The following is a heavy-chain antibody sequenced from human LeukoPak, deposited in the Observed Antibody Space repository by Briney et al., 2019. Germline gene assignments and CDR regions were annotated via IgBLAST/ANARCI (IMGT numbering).Heavy chain of an antibody. V-gene: IGHV4-4*07. D-gene: IGHD6-19*01. CDR2: IYSSGNT. Sequence: SETLSLTCTVSGGSISSYYWSWIRQPAGEGPEWIGRIYSSGNTNYNPSLRSRVTMSVDTSKNQFSLKLTSVTAADTAVYYCARAVAVAGTALDYWGQGTLVTVSS. J-gene: IGHJ4*02. CDR3: ARAVAVAGTALDY. CDR1: GGSISSYY.